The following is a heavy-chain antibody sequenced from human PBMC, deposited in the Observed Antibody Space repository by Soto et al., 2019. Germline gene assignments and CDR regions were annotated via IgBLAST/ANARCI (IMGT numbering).Heavy chain of an antibody. Sequence: PGGSLRLSCAASGFTFSSYWMHWVRQAPGQGLVWVSRINSDGSTTNYADSVKGRFTISRDNAKNTLYLQMNSLRAEDTAVYYCARTEGSGYLFDYWGQGTLVTVSS. CDR3: ARTEGSGYLFDY. V-gene: IGHV3-74*01. J-gene: IGHJ4*02. CDR1: GFTFSSYW. CDR2: INSDGSTT. D-gene: IGHD3-22*01.